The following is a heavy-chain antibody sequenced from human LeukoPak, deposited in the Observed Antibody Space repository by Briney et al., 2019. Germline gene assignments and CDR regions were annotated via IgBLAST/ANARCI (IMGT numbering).Heavy chain of an antibody. J-gene: IGHJ4*02. D-gene: IGHD3-3*01. CDR3: ARDLRFLRLLWGAGY. CDR2: ISYDGSNK. CDR1: GFTFSSYA. V-gene: IGHV3-30*04. Sequence: GGSLRLSCAASGFTFSSYAMHWVRQAPGKGLEWVAVISYDGSNKYYADSVKGRFTISRDNSKNTLYLQMNSLRAEDTAVYYCARDLRFLRLLWGAGYWGQGTLVTVSS.